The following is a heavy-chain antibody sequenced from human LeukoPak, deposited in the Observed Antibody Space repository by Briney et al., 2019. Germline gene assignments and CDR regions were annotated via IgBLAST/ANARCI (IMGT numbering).Heavy chain of an antibody. Sequence: PGGSLRLSCVASGFTFSTYWMHWVRQAPGKGLVWVSRINSDGSSTAYADSAKGRFTISRDNAKNTLYLQMISLRAEDTAVYYCARDWSSTNWPDALDIWGQGTMVTVSS. J-gene: IGHJ3*02. CDR2: INSDGSST. V-gene: IGHV3-74*01. CDR1: GFTFSTYW. CDR3: ARDWSSTNWPDALDI. D-gene: IGHD2-2*01.